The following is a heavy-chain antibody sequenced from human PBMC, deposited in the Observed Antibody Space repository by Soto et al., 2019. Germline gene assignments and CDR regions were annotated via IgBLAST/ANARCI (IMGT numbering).Heavy chain of an antibody. J-gene: IGHJ1*01. CDR1: GFTFSSYA. Sequence: GGSLRLSCAASGFTFSSYAMHWVRQAPGKGLEWVAVISYDGSNKYYADSVKGRFTISRDNSKNTLYLQMNSLRAEDTAVYYCAREGEYSSSWRKTEYFQHWGQGTLVTVSS. CDR2: ISYDGSNK. V-gene: IGHV3-30-3*01. CDR3: AREGEYSSSWRKTEYFQH. D-gene: IGHD6-13*01.